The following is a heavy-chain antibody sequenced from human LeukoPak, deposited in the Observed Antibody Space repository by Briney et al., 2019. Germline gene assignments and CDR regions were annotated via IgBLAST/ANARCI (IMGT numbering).Heavy chain of an antibody. J-gene: IGHJ4*02. V-gene: IGHV3-30*04. CDR2: ISYDGSNK. Sequence: GRSLRLSCAASGFAFTSYAMHWVRQAPGKGLEWVAVISYDGSNKWDADSVKGRFTVSRDNAKNSLYLQMDSLRAEDTAVYYCARDFSYFRIHFDYWGQGTLVTVSS. CDR1: GFAFTSYA. D-gene: IGHD3-9*01. CDR3: ARDFSYFRIHFDY.